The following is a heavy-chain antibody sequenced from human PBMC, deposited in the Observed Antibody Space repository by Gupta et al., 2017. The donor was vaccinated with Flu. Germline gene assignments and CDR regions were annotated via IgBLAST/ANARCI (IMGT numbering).Heavy chain of an antibody. V-gene: IGHV4-59*01. CDR1: GGSISSYY. D-gene: IGHD2-21*02. J-gene: IGHJ2*01. CDR3: ARGVVTAIIIGLPTRPRYFDL. CDR2: IYYSGST. Sequence: TVSGGSISSYYWSWIRQPPGKGLEWIGYIYYSGSTNYNPSLKSRVTISVDTSKNQFSLKLSSVTAADTAVYYCARGVVTAIIIGLPTRPRYFDLWGRGTLVTGSS.